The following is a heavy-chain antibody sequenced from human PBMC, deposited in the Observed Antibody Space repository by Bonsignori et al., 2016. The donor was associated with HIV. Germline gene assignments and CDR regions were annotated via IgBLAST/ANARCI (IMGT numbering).Heavy chain of an antibody. J-gene: IGHJ4*02. D-gene: IGHD2-2*02. CDR3: ARGYCSSTSCYIVY. V-gene: IGHV4-59*01. Sequence: RQAPGKGLEWIGYIYYSGSTNYNPSLKSRVTISVDTSKNQFSLNLSSVTAADTAVYYCARGYCSSTSCYIVYWGQGIMVTVSS. CDR2: IYYSGST.